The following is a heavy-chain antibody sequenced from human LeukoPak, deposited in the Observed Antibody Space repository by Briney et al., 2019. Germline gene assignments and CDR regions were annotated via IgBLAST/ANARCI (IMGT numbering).Heavy chain of an antibody. D-gene: IGHD6-13*01. CDR3: ARGSSSGWFDP. V-gene: IGHV3-66*02. Sequence: PGGSLRLSCAASGFTVSSNYKSWVRQAPGKGLEWVSVIYSGGSTYYADSVKGRFTISRDNSKNTLYLQMNSLRAEDTAVYYCARGSSSGWFDPWGQGTLVTVSS. J-gene: IGHJ5*02. CDR2: IYSGGST. CDR1: GFTVSSNY.